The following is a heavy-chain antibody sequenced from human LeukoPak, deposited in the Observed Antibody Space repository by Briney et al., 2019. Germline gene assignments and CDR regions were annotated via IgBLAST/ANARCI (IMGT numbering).Heavy chain of an antibody. J-gene: IGHJ4*02. CDR1: GGTFSSYA. CDR3: ARDGPRDGYNYEFDY. V-gene: IGHV1-69*04. D-gene: IGHD5-24*01. CDR2: IIPILGIA. Sequence: SVKVSCKASGGTFSSYAISWVRQAPGQGLEWMGRIIPILGIANYAQKFQGRVTITADKSTSTAYMELSSLRSEDTAVYYCARDGPRDGYNYEFDYWGQGTLVTVSS.